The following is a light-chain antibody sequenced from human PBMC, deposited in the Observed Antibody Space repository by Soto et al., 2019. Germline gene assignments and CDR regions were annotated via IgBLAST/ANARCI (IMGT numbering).Light chain of an antibody. CDR2: DVS. J-gene: IGLJ1*01. Sequence: QSVLTQPASVSGSPGQSITISCTGTSSDVGGYNYVSWYQHHPGKAPKLMIYDVSNRPSGVSNRFSGSKSGNTASLTISGLQAEDEADYYCKSYTSTSTSYVSGTGTKLTVL. CDR3: KSYTSTSTSYV. CDR1: SSDVGGYNY. V-gene: IGLV2-14*03.